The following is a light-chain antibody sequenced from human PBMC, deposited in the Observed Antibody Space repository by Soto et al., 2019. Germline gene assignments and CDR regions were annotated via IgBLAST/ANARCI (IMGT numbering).Light chain of an antibody. CDR1: QSISIY. J-gene: IGKJ1*01. Sequence: DIQMTQSPSSLSASVGDRVTITCRASQSISIYLNWYQQKPGKAPKLLIYAASSLQSGVPSRFSGSGSGTDFTLTISSLQPEDFATYYCQQSYSTLVTFGQGTKVDI. CDR2: AAS. CDR3: QQSYSTLVT. V-gene: IGKV1-39*01.